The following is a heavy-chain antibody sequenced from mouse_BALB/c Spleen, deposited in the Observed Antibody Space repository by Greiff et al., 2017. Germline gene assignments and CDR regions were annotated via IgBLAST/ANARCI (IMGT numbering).Heavy chain of an antibody. J-gene: IGHJ2*01. Sequence: DVMLVESGGGLVKPGGSLKLSCAASGFAFSSYDMSWVRQTPEKRLEWVAYISSGGGSTYYPDTVKGRFTISRDNAKNTLYLQMSSLKSEDTAMYYCARQGPYYFDYWGQGTTLTVSS. V-gene: IGHV5-12-1*01. CDR2: ISSGGGST. CDR3: ARQGPYYFDY. CDR1: GFAFSSYD.